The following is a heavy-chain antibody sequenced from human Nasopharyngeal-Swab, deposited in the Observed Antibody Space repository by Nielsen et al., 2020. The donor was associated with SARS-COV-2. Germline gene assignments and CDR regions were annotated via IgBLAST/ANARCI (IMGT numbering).Heavy chain of an antibody. J-gene: IGHJ4*02. D-gene: IGHD5-24*01. Sequence: GESLKISCAASGFSLSDYWMSWVRQTPGRGLEWLAYIKQDGSEKYYVDSVRGRFTISRDNAKNSVYLQMNSLRVDDTALYHCARNGWGRWLQFNYTGQGTLVTVSS. CDR2: IKQDGSEK. CDR3: ARNGWGRWLQFNY. V-gene: IGHV3-7*01. CDR1: GFSLSDYW.